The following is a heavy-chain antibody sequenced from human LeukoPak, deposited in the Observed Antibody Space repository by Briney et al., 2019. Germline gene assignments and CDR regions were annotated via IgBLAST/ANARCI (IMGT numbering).Heavy chain of an antibody. Sequence: TGGSLRLSCAASGFTFSSYAMSWVRQAPGKGLEWVSAISASGGSTYYADSVKGRFTISRDNSKNTLYLQMNSLRAEDTAVYYCARDKRSSSWYHAFDIWGQGTMVTVSS. CDR2: ISASGGST. D-gene: IGHD6-13*01. J-gene: IGHJ3*02. CDR3: ARDKRSSSWYHAFDI. CDR1: GFTFSSYA. V-gene: IGHV3-23*01.